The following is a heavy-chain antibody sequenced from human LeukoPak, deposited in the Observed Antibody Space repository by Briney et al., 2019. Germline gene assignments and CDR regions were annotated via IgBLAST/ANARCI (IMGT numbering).Heavy chain of an antibody. Sequence: PSETLSLTCTVSGGSISSSSYYWGWIRQPPGKGLEWIGSIYYSGSTYYNPSLKSRVTISVDTSKNQFSLKLSSVTAADTAVYYCARDPIPMTGRAFDIWAQGIMVTVSS. D-gene: IGHD2-2*02. V-gene: IGHV4-39*07. CDR3: ARDPIPMTGRAFDI. J-gene: IGHJ3*02. CDR1: GGSISSSSYY. CDR2: IYYSGST.